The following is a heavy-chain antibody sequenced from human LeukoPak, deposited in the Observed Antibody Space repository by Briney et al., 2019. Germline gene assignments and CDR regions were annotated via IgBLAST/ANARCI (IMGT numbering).Heavy chain of an antibody. CDR2: ISYDGSNK. CDR3: ARDDSYYYGSGMTY. J-gene: IGHJ4*02. V-gene: IGHV3-30-3*01. Sequence: GGSLRLSCAASGFTFSSYAMHWVRQAPGKGLEWVAVISYDGSNKYYADSVKGRFTISRDNSKNTLYLQMNSLRAEDTAVYYCARDDSYYYGSGMTYWGQGTLVTVSS. D-gene: IGHD3-10*01. CDR1: GFTFSSYA.